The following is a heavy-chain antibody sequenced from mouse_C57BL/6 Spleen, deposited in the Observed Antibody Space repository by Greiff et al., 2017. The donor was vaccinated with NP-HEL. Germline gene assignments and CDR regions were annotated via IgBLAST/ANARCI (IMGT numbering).Heavy chain of an antibody. Sequence: QVQLQQSGAELVKPGASVKLSCKASGYTFTSYWMHWVKQRPGQGLEWIGMIHPNSGSTNYNEKFKSKATLTVDKSSSTAYMQLSSLTSEDSAVYYCARGYDAEGYYYAMDYWGQGTSVTVSS. CDR1: GYTFTSYW. D-gene: IGHD2-2*01. J-gene: IGHJ4*01. CDR2: IHPNSGST. V-gene: IGHV1-64*01. CDR3: ARGYDAEGYYYAMDY.